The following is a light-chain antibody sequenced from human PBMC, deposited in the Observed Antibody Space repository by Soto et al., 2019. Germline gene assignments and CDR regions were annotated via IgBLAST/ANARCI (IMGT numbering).Light chain of an antibody. Sequence: IGLTQSPGTLSLSPGERATLSCRASQSVSSSYLAWYQQKPGQAPRLLIYGASSRATGIPDRFSGSGSGTDFTLTISRLEPEDFAVYYCQQYGSSRTFGGGTKVDIK. J-gene: IGKJ4*01. CDR2: GAS. V-gene: IGKV3-20*01. CDR1: QSVSSSY. CDR3: QQYGSSRT.